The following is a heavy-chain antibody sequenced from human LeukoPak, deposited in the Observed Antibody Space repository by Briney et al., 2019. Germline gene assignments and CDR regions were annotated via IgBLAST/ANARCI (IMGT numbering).Heavy chain of an antibody. CDR1: GFTFSNYW. V-gene: IGHV3-7*01. CDR3: TRDFWTDY. J-gene: IGHJ4*02. CDR2: IKLDGSQK. D-gene: IGHD3/OR15-3a*01. Sequence: PGGSLRLSCATSGFTFSNYWMTWVRQAPGKGLEWVANIKLDGSQKNYVDSVKGRFTISRDNAKNFLYLQLNSLRAEDTAVYYCTRDFWTDYWGQGTLVTVSS.